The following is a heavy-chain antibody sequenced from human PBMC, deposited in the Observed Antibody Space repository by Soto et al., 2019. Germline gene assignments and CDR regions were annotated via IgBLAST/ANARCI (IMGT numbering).Heavy chain of an antibody. D-gene: IGHD5-12*01. Sequence: SVKVSCKASGVTFNRQDMRGVRQAPGQGLEWTGGIIPMFGTPHYAEKFQDRVTITADESTGIAYLELSSLTSEDTAVYYCATSGGRDGYSFDYWGPGTLVTVSS. J-gene: IGHJ4*02. CDR1: GVTFNRQD. V-gene: IGHV1-69*13. CDR3: ATSGGRDGYSFDY. CDR2: IIPMFGTP.